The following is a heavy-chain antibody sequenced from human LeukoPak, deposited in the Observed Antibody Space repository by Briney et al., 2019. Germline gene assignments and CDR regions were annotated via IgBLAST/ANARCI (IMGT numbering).Heavy chain of an antibody. CDR3: ARSIGSDWSPFDY. V-gene: IGHV3-21*01. Sequence: GGSLRLSCAASRFTFTTYSMNWVRQAPGKGLEWVSSISSSGSHIYYADSVKGRFSVSRDNGKNSLYLQMNSLRVEDTAVYYCARSIGSDWSPFDYWGQGTLVTVSS. CDR2: ISSSGSHI. D-gene: IGHD3-9*01. CDR1: RFTFTTYS. J-gene: IGHJ4*02.